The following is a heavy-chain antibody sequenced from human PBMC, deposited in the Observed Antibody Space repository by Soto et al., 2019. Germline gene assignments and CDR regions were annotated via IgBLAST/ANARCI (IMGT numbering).Heavy chain of an antibody. Sequence: PSATPSVTCTGSGGSISSYYWSWIRQPAGEGLEWIGRIYTRGSTNYNPSLKSRVTMSVDTSKNQFSLKLSSVTAADTAVYYCARDISSSSGYYYYGMDVWGQGTTVTVSS. CDR1: GGSISSYY. CDR3: ARDISSSSGYYYYGMDV. V-gene: IGHV4-4*07. D-gene: IGHD6-13*01. CDR2: IYTRGST. J-gene: IGHJ6*02.